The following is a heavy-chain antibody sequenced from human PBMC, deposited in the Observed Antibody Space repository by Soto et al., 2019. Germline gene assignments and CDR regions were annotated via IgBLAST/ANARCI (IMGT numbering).Heavy chain of an antibody. V-gene: IGHV4-61*08. J-gene: IGHJ4*02. CDR3: ARERYDSSGYYDV. Sequence: PSETLSLTCTVSGGSISSGDYYWSWIRQPPGKGLEWIGYIYDRGTNYNPSLNSRVTISLDTSKNQFSLKLTSATVADTAVYYCARERYDSSGYYDVWGPGTLVTVS. CDR1: GGSISSGDYY. CDR2: IYDRGT. D-gene: IGHD3-22*01.